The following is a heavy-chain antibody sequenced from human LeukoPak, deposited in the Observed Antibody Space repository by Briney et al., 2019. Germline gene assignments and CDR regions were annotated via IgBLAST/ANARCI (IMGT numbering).Heavy chain of an antibody. D-gene: IGHD4-11*01. V-gene: IGHV1-46*01. J-gene: IGHJ6*03. CDR2: INPSGGST. CDR1: GYIFTNYY. CDR3: TRDPGLTNFYYYMDV. Sequence: GASVKVSCKASGYIFTNYYMHWVRQAPGQGLEWLGIINPSGGSTTYAQKFQGRVTMTSGMSTNTAYMELSSLISEDTAVYYCTRDPGLTNFYYYMDVWGKGTTVTVSS.